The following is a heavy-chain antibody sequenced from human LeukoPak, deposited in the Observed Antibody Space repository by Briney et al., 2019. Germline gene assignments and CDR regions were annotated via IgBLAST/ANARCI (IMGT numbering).Heavy chain of an antibody. CDR3: AKSLGVVRGVYL. CDR2: ISGSGGST. Sequence: GGSLRLSCAASRFTFSSYAMSWVRQAPGKGLEWVSAISGSGGSTYYADSVKGRFTISRDNSKNTLYLQMNSLRAEDTAVYYCAKSLGVVRGVYLWGQGTLVTVSS. J-gene: IGHJ4*02. D-gene: IGHD3-10*01. V-gene: IGHV3-23*01. CDR1: RFTFSSYA.